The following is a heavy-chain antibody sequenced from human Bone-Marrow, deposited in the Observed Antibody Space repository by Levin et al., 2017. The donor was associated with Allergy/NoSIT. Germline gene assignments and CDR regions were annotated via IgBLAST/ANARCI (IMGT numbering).Heavy chain of an antibody. CDR2: IWYDGTNK. V-gene: IGHV3-33*01. Sequence: GESLKISCAASGFKFSDRGMHWVRQAPGKGLEWVGIIWYDGTNKHYADSVRGRFTISRDNSKNTLYLQMNSLRAEDTAVYYCARDKRSGGVTPDWYFDLWGRGTLVIVSS. J-gene: IGHJ2*01. D-gene: IGHD2-15*01. CDR1: GFKFSDRG. CDR3: ARDKRSGGVTPDWYFDL.